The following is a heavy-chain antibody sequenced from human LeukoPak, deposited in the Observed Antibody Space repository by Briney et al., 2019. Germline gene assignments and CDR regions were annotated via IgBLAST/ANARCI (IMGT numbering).Heavy chain of an antibody. CDR3: ARDYYYSSGYRFDY. CDR2: INPSGGTT. D-gene: IGHD3-22*01. Sequence: GASVKLSCKASGYTFTSYFLHWVRQAPGQGLEWRGIINPSGGTTTYAQKFQGRVTMTRDMSTSTVYMELSSLRSDDTAVYYCARDYYYSSGYRFDYWGQGTLVTVSS. V-gene: IGHV1-46*01. J-gene: IGHJ4*02. CDR1: GYTFTSYF.